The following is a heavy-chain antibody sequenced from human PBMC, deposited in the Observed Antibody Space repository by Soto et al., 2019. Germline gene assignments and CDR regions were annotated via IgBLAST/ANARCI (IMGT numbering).Heavy chain of an antibody. CDR1: GFTFSSYS. V-gene: IGHV3-48*02. CDR3: ARDITIFGVVIRGMDV. CDR2: ISSSSSTI. J-gene: IGHJ6*02. D-gene: IGHD3-3*01. Sequence: PGGSLRLSCAASGFTFSSYSMNWVRQAPGKGLEWVSYISSSSSTIYYADSVKGRFTISRDNAKNSLYLQMNSLRDEDTAVYYCARDITIFGVVIRGMDVWGQGTKVTVSS.